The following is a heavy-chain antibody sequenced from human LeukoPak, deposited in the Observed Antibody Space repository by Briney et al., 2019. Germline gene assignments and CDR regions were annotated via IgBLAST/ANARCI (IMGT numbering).Heavy chain of an antibody. J-gene: IGHJ4*02. V-gene: IGHV3-53*01. CDR2: IYSGGST. CDR3: AKTVDYGVETTYYFDY. D-gene: IGHD4-17*01. CDR1: GFTVSSNY. Sequence: GGSLRLSCAASGFTVSSNYMSWVRQAPGKGLEWVSVIYSGGSTYYADSVKGRFTISRDNSKNTLYLQMNSLRAEDTAVYYCAKTVDYGVETTYYFDYWGQGTLVTVSS.